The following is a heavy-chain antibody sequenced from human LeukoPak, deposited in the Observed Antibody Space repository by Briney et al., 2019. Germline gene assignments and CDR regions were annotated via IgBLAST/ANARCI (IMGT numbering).Heavy chain of an antibody. J-gene: IGHJ4*02. V-gene: IGHV4-4*02. CDR3: AREGGFYRPLDY. D-gene: IGHD3-3*01. Sequence: PSETLSLTCGVSGXSISSTNGWTWVRQPPGKGLEWIGEVHLDGRTNYNPSLESRLTMSVDLSENHISLKLTSVTAADTAVYYCAREGGFYRPLDYSGQGTLVTVSS. CDR2: VHLDGRT. CDR1: GXSISSTNG.